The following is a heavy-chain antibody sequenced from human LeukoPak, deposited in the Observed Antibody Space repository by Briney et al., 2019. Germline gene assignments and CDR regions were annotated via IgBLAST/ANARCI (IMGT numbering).Heavy chain of an antibody. CDR3: AGSRRDGYNLDWFDP. J-gene: IGHJ5*02. Sequence: PSETLSLTCTVSGGSISNTLYYWSWIRQPPGKGLEWIGYIYYSGSTNYNPSLKSRVTISVDTSKNQFSLKLSSVTAADTAVYYCAGSRRDGYNLDWFDPWGQGTLVTVSS. CDR1: GGSISNTLYY. V-gene: IGHV4-61*01. D-gene: IGHD5-24*01. CDR2: IYYSGST.